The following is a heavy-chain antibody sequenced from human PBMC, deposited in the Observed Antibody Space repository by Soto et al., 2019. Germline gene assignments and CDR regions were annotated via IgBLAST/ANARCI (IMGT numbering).Heavy chain of an antibody. CDR2: INPMGGST. Sequence: GVSVKVSCKASGYTFINYYIHWVRQAPGQGLEWMAIINPMGGSTNYAQEFQGRVTLTSDTSTSTVYMELSSLRFEDTALFYCARDLAAGDLWGQGTLVTVS. V-gene: IGHV1-46*01. CDR3: ARDLAAGDL. D-gene: IGHD6-13*01. CDR1: GYTFINYY. J-gene: IGHJ5*02.